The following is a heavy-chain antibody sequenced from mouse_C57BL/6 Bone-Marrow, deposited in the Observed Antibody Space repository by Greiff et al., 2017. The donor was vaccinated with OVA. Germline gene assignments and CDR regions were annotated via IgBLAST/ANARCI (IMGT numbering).Heavy chain of an antibody. CDR3: ARSRGGSGYVAWFAY. CDR1: GYTFTSYW. V-gene: IGHV1-69*01. CDR2: IDPSDSYT. J-gene: IGHJ3*01. Sequence: VQLQQPGAELVMPGASVKLSCKASGYTFTSYWMHWVKQRPGQGLEWIGEIDPSDSYTNYNQKFKGKSTLTVDKSSSTAYMQLSSLTAEDSAVYYCARSRGGSGYVAWFAYWGQGTLVTVSA. D-gene: IGHD3-2*02.